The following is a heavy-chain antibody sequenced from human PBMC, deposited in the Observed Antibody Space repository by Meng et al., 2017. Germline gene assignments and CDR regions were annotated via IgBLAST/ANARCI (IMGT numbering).Heavy chain of an antibody. V-gene: IGHV4-4*02. J-gene: IGHJ4*02. CDR1: GGSSSSSNW. CDR3: ARAQYYDFWSGYYFDY. D-gene: IGHD3-3*01. Sequence: QGERRESGPGLGEPSGTLALTWAACGGSSSSSNWGSWVRQPPGKGLEWIGEIYHSGSTKYNPSLKSRVTISVDKSKNQFSLKLSSVTAADTAVYYCARAQYYDFWSGYYFDYWGQGTLVTVSS. CDR2: IYHSGST.